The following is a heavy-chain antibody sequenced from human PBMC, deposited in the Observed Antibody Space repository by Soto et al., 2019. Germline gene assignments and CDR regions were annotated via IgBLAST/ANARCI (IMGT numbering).Heavy chain of an antibody. CDR2: IYYSGST. Sequence: NPSETLSLTCTVSGGSISSYYWSWIRQPPGKGLEWIGYIYYSGSTNYNPSLKSRVTISVDTSKNQFSLKLSSVTAADTAVYYCAREETGSSGWLSPSFDPWGQGTLVTVSS. CDR1: GGSISSYY. CDR3: AREETGSSGWLSPSFDP. D-gene: IGHD6-19*01. V-gene: IGHV4-59*01. J-gene: IGHJ5*02.